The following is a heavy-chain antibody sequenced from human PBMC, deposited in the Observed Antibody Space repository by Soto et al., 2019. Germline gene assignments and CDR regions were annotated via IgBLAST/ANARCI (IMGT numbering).Heavy chain of an antibody. V-gene: IGHV3-30-3*01. CDR1: GFTFSSYA. D-gene: IGHD6-13*01. Sequence: GGSLRLSCAASGFTFSSYAMHWVRQAPGKGLEWVAVISYDGSNKYYADSVKGRFTISRDNSKNTLYLQMNSLRAEDTAVYYCARERIAAAGSQYYYGMDVWGQGTTVTVSS. CDR2: ISYDGSNK. J-gene: IGHJ6*02. CDR3: ARERIAAAGSQYYYGMDV.